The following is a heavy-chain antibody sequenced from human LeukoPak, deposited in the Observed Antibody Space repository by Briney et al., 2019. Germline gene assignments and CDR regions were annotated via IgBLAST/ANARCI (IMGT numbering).Heavy chain of an antibody. J-gene: IGHJ4*02. Sequence: GGSLRLSCAASEFTFSSYWMHWVRQAPGKGLVWVSRIYSGVSTTMYADSVKGRFTISRDNAKNSLHLQMNSLRAEDTAVYYCARVFSSGYSDYWGQGTLVTVSS. V-gene: IGHV3-74*03. D-gene: IGHD3-22*01. CDR3: ARVFSSGYSDY. CDR1: EFTFSSYW. CDR2: IYSGVSTT.